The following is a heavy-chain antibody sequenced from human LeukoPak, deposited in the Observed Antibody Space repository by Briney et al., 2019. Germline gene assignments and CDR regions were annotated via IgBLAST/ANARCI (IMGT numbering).Heavy chain of an antibody. V-gene: IGHV3-23*01. J-gene: IGHJ5*02. CDR3: ANYNYYDTSGPS. CDR2: ISVSGDNT. Sequence: GGSLRLSCAASGLTFSSYVMNWVRQAPGKGLEWVSGISVSGDNTYYADSVRGRFTISRDNSNNTLYLQMNSLRVEDTAVYYCANYNYYDTSGPSWGQGTLVTVSS. D-gene: IGHD3-22*01. CDR1: GLTFSSYV.